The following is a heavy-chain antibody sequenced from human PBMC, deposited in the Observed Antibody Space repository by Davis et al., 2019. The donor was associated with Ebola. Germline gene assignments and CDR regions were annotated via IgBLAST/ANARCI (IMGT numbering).Heavy chain of an antibody. Sequence: MPSETLSLTCTVSGGSISSYYWSWIRQPPGKGLEWIGYIHYSGSTNYNPSLKSRVTISVDTSKNQFSLKLSSVTAADTAVYYCARGGGYYYDSSGYYTRYGMDVWGQGTTVTVSS. J-gene: IGHJ6*02. CDR1: GGSISSYY. CDR2: IHYSGST. V-gene: IGHV4-59*01. D-gene: IGHD3-22*01. CDR3: ARGGGYYYDSSGYYTRYGMDV.